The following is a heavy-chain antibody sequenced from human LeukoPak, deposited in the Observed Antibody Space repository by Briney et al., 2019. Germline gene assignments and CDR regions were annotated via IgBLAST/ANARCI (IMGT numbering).Heavy chain of an antibody. CDR2: IYYTGGT. D-gene: IGHD2-2*01. V-gene: IGHV4-59*08. Sequence: SETLSLTCTVSGGSITNYYWAWIRQPPGKGLEWIGNIYYTGGTKYNPSLRSRVTISVDPSKNQFSLKLSSVTAADTAMYYCARTPLDCSSTSCYAFDYWGQGTLVTVSS. J-gene: IGHJ4*02. CDR3: ARTPLDCSSTSCYAFDY. CDR1: GGSITNYY.